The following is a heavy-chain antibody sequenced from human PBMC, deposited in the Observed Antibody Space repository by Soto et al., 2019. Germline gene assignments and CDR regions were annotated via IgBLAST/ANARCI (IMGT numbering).Heavy chain of an antibody. V-gene: IGHV3-73*01. Sequence: EVQLVESGGGLVQPGGSLKLSCAASGFTFSGSAMHWVRQASGKGLEWVGRIRSKANSYATAYAASVKGRFTISRDDSKNTAYRQMNSLKTEDTAVYYCTRAGYSSGWRDDAFDIWGQGTMVTVSS. CDR3: TRAGYSSGWRDDAFDI. D-gene: IGHD6-19*01. CDR1: GFTFSGSA. CDR2: IRSKANSYAT. J-gene: IGHJ3*02.